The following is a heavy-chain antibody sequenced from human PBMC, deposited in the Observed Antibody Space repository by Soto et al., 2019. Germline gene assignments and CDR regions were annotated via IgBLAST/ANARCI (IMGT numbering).Heavy chain of an antibody. D-gene: IGHD7-27*01. Sequence: GGSLRLSCAASGFTFSSYEMNWVRQAPGKGLEWVSYISSSGSTIYYADSVKGRFTISRDNDKNSLYLQMNSLRAEDTAVYYCARVPGGRDWGFSPNYWYFDLWGRGTLVTVSS. CDR3: ARVPGGRDWGFSPNYWYFDL. CDR2: ISSSGSTI. CDR1: GFTFSSYE. J-gene: IGHJ2*01. V-gene: IGHV3-48*03.